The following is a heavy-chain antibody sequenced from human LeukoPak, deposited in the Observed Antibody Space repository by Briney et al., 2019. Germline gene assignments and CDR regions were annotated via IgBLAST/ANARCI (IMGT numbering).Heavy chain of an antibody. V-gene: IGHV3-74*01. J-gene: IGHJ4*02. D-gene: IGHD3-10*01. Sequence: GGSLRLSCGASGFTFSGYWRHWVRQAPGKGLVWVSRINNDGSSTIYADSVRGRFTISRDNAKNTLYLQMNGLRAEDTSVYFCARGSYPYYFDYWGQGTLVTVSS. CDR1: GFTFSGYW. CDR3: ARGSYPYYFDY. CDR2: INNDGSST.